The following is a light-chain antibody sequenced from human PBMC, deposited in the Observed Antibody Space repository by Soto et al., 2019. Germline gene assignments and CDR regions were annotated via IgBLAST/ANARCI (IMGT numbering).Light chain of an antibody. CDR2: DAS. J-gene: IGKJ1*01. CDR1: QSISSW. Sequence: GDRVTITCRASQSISSWLAGYQQKPGKAPKLLIYDASSLESGVPSRFSVSGSGTEFTLNISSLQPDDFAVYSCQQYHNWPPERTCGQGTKVDIK. V-gene: IGKV1-5*01. CDR3: QQYHNWPPERT.